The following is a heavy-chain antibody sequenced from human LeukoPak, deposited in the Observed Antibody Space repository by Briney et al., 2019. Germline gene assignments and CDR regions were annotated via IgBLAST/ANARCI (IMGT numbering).Heavy chain of an antibody. J-gene: IGHJ3*02. CDR2: ISYDGNHK. Sequence: GGSLRLSCAASGFIFSDYAMHWVRQAPGKGLEWVALISYDGNHKYYADSVKGRFTISRDNSKNTLYLQMNSLRAEDTAVYYCARANHIVLATAINDAFDIWGQGTTVTVSS. D-gene: IGHD2-21*02. CDR1: GFIFSDYA. CDR3: ARANHIVLATAINDAFDI. V-gene: IGHV3-30*04.